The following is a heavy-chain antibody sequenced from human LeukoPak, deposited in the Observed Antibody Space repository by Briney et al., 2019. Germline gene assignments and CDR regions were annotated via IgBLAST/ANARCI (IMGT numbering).Heavy chain of an antibody. J-gene: IGHJ3*02. V-gene: IGHV1-8*01. CDR2: MNPNSGNT. Sequence: ASVKVSCKASGYTFTSYDINWVRQATGQGLEWMGWMNPNSGNTGYAQKFQGRVTMTRSTSISTAYMELSSLRPEDTAVYYCATASTVTTERGSVVRAFDIWGQGTMVTVSS. D-gene: IGHD4-17*01. CDR3: ATASTVTTERGSVVRAFDI. CDR1: GYTFTSYD.